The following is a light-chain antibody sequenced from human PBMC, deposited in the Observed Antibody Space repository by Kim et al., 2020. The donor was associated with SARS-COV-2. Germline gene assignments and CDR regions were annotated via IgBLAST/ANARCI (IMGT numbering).Light chain of an antibody. CDR1: QTLSGF. CDR3: QQYDNWPIT. J-gene: IGKJ5*01. Sequence: LSPGERATLSGRASQTLSGFLAWYQKKPGQAPRVLVYDVSNRATDIPGRFSGSGSGTDFTLTISSLEPEDFAVYYCQQYDNWPITFGQGTRLEIK. V-gene: IGKV3-11*01. CDR2: DVS.